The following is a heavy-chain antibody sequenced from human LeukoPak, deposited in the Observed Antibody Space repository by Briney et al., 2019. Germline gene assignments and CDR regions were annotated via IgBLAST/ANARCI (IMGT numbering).Heavy chain of an antibody. CDR3: VKDRLNYGSGDFDH. CDR1: GFTFSSYA. D-gene: IGHD3-10*01. J-gene: IGHJ4*02. Sequence: GGSLRLSCTASGFTFSSYAMSWVRQAPGKGLEWVSAIGTSGETTYYANSVKGRFTISRDSFKNTLYLQMSSLRTEDTAVYYCVKDRLNYGSGDFDHWGQGTQVTVSS. V-gene: IGHV3-23*01. CDR2: IGTSGETT.